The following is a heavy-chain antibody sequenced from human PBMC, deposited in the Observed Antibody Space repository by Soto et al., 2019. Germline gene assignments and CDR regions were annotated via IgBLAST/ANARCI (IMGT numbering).Heavy chain of an antibody. V-gene: IGHV3-74*01. CDR3: ARDGEGF. J-gene: IGHJ4*02. CDR2: INTDGSET. CDR1: GFTFSSNW. Sequence: EVQLVESGGGLVQPGGSLRLSCAAYGFTFSSNWMHWVRRVPGRGLVWVARINTDGSETTYEDSVEGRFTISRDNAKNTLHLQMNSLRAEDTAVYYCARDGEGFWGQGTLVTVSS. D-gene: IGHD2-21*01.